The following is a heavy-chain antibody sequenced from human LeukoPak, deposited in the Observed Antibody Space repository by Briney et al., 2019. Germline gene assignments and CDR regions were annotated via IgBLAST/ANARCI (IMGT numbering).Heavy chain of an antibody. V-gene: IGHV4-59*01. J-gene: IGHJ3*02. Sequence: SETLSLTCTVSGGSISSYNWGSIRQPPRERQEWIGYIYYSGSTNYNPALKSRVTISVDTSKNQCSLKLSSVTAADTAVYYCARAGSRNAFDIWGQGTMVTASS. D-gene: IGHD2-2*01. CDR3: ARAGSRNAFDI. CDR1: GGSISSYN. CDR2: IYYSGST.